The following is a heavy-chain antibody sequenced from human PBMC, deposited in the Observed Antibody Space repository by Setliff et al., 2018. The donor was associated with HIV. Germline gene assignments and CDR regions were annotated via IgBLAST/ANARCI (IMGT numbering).Heavy chain of an antibody. Sequence: PGGSLRLSCAASGFTFISYSMNWVRQAPGKGLEWMSYNGIINGAKHYADSMEGRFTISRDDAKNSLYLQMDSLRAEDTAVYYCVRDRDWALDYWGQGILVTVSS. CDR3: VRDRDWALDY. J-gene: IGHJ4*02. V-gene: IGHV3-48*01. CDR2: NGIINGAK. CDR1: GFTFISYS. D-gene: IGHD3-9*01.